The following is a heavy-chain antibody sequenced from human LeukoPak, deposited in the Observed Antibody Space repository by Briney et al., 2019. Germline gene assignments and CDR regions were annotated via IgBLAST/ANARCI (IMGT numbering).Heavy chain of an antibody. CDR2: IYYSGST. CDR1: GGSISSSSYY. V-gene: IGHV4-39*07. CDR3: ARGDYYDSSGHIPDF. Sequence: SETLSLTCTVSGGSISSSSYYWGWFRQPPGKGLEWIGSIYYSGSTYYNPSLKSRVTISVDTSKNQFSLKLSSVTAADTAVYYCARGDYYDSSGHIPDFWGQGTLVTVSS. J-gene: IGHJ4*02. D-gene: IGHD3-22*01.